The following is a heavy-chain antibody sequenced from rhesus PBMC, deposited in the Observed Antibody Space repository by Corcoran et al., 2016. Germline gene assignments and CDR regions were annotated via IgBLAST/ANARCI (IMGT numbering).Heavy chain of an antibody. Sequence: EVQLVQSGAEVKRPGASLKIHCKTSGYSFPSNLISWGRQMPGKGLEWMGSIDPSDSDTRYSPSFQGQVTISADKSISTAYLQWSSLKASDSATYYCAKESAAADHFDYWGQGVLVTVSS. D-gene: IGHD6-31*01. CDR1: GYSFPSNL. CDR3: AKESAAADHFDY. CDR2: IDPSDSDT. V-gene: IGHV5-2*01. J-gene: IGHJ4*01.